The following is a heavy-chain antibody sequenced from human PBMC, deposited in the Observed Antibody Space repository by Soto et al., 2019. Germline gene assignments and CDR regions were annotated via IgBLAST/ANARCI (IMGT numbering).Heavy chain of an antibody. D-gene: IGHD4-4*01. V-gene: IGHV1-18*01. CDR3: ARDLSWPSDYKELVHNWFDP. Sequence: QVQLVQSGAEVKEPGASVKVSCKASGYSFTSYGISWVRQAPGQGLEWMGWITAFNGDTNYAQRFQDRVTMTTDTSTSTAYMELRSLRSDDTAVYYCARDLSWPSDYKELVHNWFDPWGQGTLVTVSS. CDR2: ITAFNGDT. CDR1: GYSFTSYG. J-gene: IGHJ5*02.